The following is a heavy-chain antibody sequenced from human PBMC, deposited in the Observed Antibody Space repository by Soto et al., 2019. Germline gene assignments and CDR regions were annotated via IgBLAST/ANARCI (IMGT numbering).Heavy chain of an antibody. CDR3: ATEDRSSSLDD. Sequence: QVQLVQSGAELKVAGSSVRVSCTASGGTFNTYTFSWGRQAPGQGLEWMGRIIPFLGISNYAPQFQGRIMISANRSPSTTYLDLTGLTSEDTALYYCATEDRSSSLDDWGQGRLVTVSS. V-gene: IGHV1-69*08. CDR1: GGTFNTYT. D-gene: IGHD6-6*01. CDR2: IIPFLGIS. J-gene: IGHJ4*02.